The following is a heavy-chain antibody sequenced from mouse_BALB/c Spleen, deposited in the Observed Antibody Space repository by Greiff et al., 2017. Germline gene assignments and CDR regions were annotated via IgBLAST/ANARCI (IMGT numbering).Heavy chain of an antibody. D-gene: IGHD2-4*01. CDR1: GFSLTSYG. Sequence: VQGVESGPSLVQPSQSLSITCTVSGFSLTSYGVHWVRQSPGKGLEWLGVIWRGGSTDYNAAFMSRLSITKDNSKSQVFFKMNSLQADDTAIYYCAKTDYDGAWFAYWGQGTLVTVSA. CDR3: AKTDYDGAWFAY. V-gene: IGHV2-5-1*01. J-gene: IGHJ3*01. CDR2: IWRGGST.